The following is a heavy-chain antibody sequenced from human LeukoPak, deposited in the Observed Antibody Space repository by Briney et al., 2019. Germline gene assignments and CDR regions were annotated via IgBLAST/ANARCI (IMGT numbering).Heavy chain of an antibody. CDR3: ARDLESYGMDV. CDR1: GFTFSSYG. D-gene: IGHD5-24*01. J-gene: IGHJ6*02. CDR2: IWYDGSNK. V-gene: IGHV3-33*01. Sequence: GGSLRLSCAASGFTFSSYGMHWVRQAPGKGLEWVAVIWYDGSNKYYADSVKGRFTISRDNSKNTLYLQVNSLRAEDTAVYYCARDLESYGMDVWGQGTTVTVSS.